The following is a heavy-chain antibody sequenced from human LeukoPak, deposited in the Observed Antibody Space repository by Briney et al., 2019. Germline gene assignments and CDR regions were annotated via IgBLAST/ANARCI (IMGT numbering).Heavy chain of an antibody. Sequence: GGSLRLSCTVSGFTVSSNSMSWVRQAPGKGLEWVSFIYSDNTHYSDSVKGRFTISRDNSKNTLYLQMNSLRAEDTAVYYCARRAGAYSHPYDYWGQGTLVTISS. CDR1: GFTVSSNS. CDR2: IYSDNT. V-gene: IGHV3-53*01. D-gene: IGHD4/OR15-4a*01. J-gene: IGHJ4*02. CDR3: ARRAGAYSHPYDY.